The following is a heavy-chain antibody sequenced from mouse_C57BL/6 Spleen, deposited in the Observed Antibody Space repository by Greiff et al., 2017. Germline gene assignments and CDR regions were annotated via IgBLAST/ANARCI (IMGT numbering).Heavy chain of an antibody. J-gene: IGHJ1*03. CDR3: ARADYYGSSVWYFDV. Sequence: QVQLKESGPGILQPSQTLSLTCSFSGFSLSTFGMGVGWIRQPSGKGLEWLAHIWWDDDKYYNPALKSRLTISKDTSKNQVFLKIANVDTADTATYYCARADYYGSSVWYFDVWGTGTTVTVSS. CDR2: IWWDDDK. CDR1: GFSLSTFGMG. D-gene: IGHD1-1*01. V-gene: IGHV8-8*01.